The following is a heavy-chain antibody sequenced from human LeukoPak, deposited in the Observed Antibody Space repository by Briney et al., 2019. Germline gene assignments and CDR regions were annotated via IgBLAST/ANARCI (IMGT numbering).Heavy chain of an antibody. CDR2: IYPGDSDT. Sequence: GESLKISCKGSGYSFTSYWIGWVRQMPGKGLEWMGIIYPGDSDTRYSPSFQGQVTISADKSISTAYLQWSSLKASDTAMCYCASYYYDSSGYSESYFDYWGQGTLVTVSS. CDR1: GYSFTSYW. V-gene: IGHV5-51*01. CDR3: ASYYYDSSGYSESYFDY. J-gene: IGHJ4*02. D-gene: IGHD3-22*01.